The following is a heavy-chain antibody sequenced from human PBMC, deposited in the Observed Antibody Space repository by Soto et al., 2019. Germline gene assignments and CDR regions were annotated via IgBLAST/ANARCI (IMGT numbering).Heavy chain of an antibody. CDR2: ISWNSGSI. V-gene: IGHV3-9*01. D-gene: IGHD5-12*01. CDR1: GFTFDDYA. CDR3: AKTLSGALDAFDI. J-gene: IGHJ3*02. Sequence: GGSLRLSCAASGFTFDDYAMHWVRQAPGKGLEWVSGISWNSGSIGYADSVKGRFTISRDNAKNSLYLQMNSLRAEDTALYYCAKTLSGALDAFDIWGQGTMVTVSS.